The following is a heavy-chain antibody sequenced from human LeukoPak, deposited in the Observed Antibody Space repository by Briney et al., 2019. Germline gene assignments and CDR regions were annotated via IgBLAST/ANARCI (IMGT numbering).Heavy chain of an antibody. J-gene: IGHJ4*02. V-gene: IGHV4-34*01. Sequence: SETLSLTCAVYGGSFSGYYWSWIRQPPGKGLEWIGEINHSGSTNYNPSLKSRVTISVDTSKNQFSLKLSSVTAADTAVYYCARANWGSVDYWGQGTPVTVSS. CDR3: ARANWGSVDY. D-gene: IGHD7-27*01. CDR2: INHSGST. CDR1: GGSFSGYY.